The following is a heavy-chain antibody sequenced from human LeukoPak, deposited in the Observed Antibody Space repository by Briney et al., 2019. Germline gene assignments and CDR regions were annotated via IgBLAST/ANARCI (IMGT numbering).Heavy chain of an antibody. CDR1: GGTFSSYA. CDR2: IIPIFGTA. J-gene: IGHJ6*03. Sequence: ASVKVSCKASGGTFSSYAISWVRQAPGQGLEWMGGIIPIFGTANYAQKFQGRVTITTDESTSIAYMELSSLRSEDTAVYYCARARGDVVPAAIPDYYYYYMDVWGKGTTVTVSS. V-gene: IGHV1-69*05. D-gene: IGHD2-2*02. CDR3: ARARGDVVPAAIPDYYYYYMDV.